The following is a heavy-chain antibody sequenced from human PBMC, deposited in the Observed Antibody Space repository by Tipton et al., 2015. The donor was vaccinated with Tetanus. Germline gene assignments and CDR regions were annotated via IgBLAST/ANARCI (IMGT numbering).Heavy chain of an antibody. CDR1: GGSISSGGYY. J-gene: IGHJ4*02. Sequence: TLSLTCTVSGGSISSGGYYWSWIRQHPGKGLEWIGYIYYSGSTYYNPSLKSRVTISVDTSKNQFSLKLSSVTAADTAVYYCARGQWLAPDYWGQGTLVTVSS. D-gene: IGHD6-19*01. V-gene: IGHV4-31*03. CDR2: IYYSGST. CDR3: ARGQWLAPDY.